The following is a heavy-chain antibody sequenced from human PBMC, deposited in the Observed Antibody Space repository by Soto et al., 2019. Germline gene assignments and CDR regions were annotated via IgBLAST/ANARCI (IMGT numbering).Heavy chain of an antibody. CDR1: GFTFSSYW. J-gene: IGHJ6*03. Sequence: EVQLVESGGGLVQPGGSLRLSCAASGFTFSSYWMHWVRQAPGKGLVWVSRINSDGSSTSYADSVKGRFTISRDNAKNTLYLQMNSLRAEDTAVYYCASANSYYDFWGGLVRDYNYYYMDVWGKGTTVTVSS. V-gene: IGHV3-74*01. CDR3: ASANSYYDFWGGLVRDYNYYYMDV. D-gene: IGHD3-3*01. CDR2: INSDGSST.